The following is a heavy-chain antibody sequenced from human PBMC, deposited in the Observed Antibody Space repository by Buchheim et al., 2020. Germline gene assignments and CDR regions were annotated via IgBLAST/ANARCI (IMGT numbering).Heavy chain of an antibody. Sequence: QVQLVESGGGVVQPGRSLRLSCAASGFTFSSYGMHWVRQAPGKGLEWVAVIWYDGSNKYYADSVKGRFTISRDNSKNTLYLQMNSLRAEDTAVYYCARGGCSSTVGLCYYYYYMDVWGKGTT. V-gene: IGHV3-33*01. CDR2: IWYDGSNK. J-gene: IGHJ6*03. CDR3: ARGGCSSTVGLCYYYYYMDV. CDR1: GFTFSSYG. D-gene: IGHD2-2*01.